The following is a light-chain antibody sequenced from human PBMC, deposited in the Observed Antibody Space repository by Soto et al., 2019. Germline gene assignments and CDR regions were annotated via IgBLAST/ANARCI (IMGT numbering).Light chain of an antibody. V-gene: IGKV1-5*01. J-gene: IGKJ5*01. Sequence: DIQMTQSPSTLSASVGDRVTITCRASQTISSWLAWYQQKPGKPPKLLLYAASTLQSGGPSRCSGSGSGTDVTLTISSRQPEDYATYYCQQSYRTPPSTFGQGTRLDIK. CDR1: QTISSW. CDR3: QQSYRTPPST. CDR2: AAS.